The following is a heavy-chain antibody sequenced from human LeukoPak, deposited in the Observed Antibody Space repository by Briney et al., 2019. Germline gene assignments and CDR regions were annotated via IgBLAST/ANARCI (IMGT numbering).Heavy chain of an antibody. CDR2: IKQDGGEK. D-gene: IGHD3-10*02. V-gene: IGHV3-7*01. CDR3: AELGITMIGGV. Sequence: GGSLRLSCAASGFTFSNYWMSWVRQAPGKGLEWVANIKQDGGEKYYVDSVKGRFTISRDNAKNSLYLQMNSLRAEDTAVYYCAELGITMIGGVWGKGTTVTISS. J-gene: IGHJ6*04. CDR1: GFTFSNYW.